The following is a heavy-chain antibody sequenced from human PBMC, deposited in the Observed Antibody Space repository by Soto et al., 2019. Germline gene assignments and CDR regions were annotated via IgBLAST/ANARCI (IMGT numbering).Heavy chain of an antibody. CDR2: INHSGST. J-gene: IGHJ6*03. CDR3: ARGLKGSIAARPPTRYYYYYMDV. CDR1: GGSFTGYY. D-gene: IGHD6-6*01. V-gene: IGHV4-34*01. Sequence: PSETLSLTCAVYGGSFTGYYWSRIRQPPGKGLEWIGEINHSGSTNYNPSLKSRVTISVDTSKNQFSLKLSSVTAADTAVYYCARGLKGSIAARPPTRYYYYYMDVWGKGTTVT.